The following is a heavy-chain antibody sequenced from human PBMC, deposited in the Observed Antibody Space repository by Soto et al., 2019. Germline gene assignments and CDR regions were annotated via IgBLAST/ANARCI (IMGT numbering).Heavy chain of an antibody. CDR1: GYTFTSYY. D-gene: IGHD2-15*01. V-gene: IGHV1-46*03. J-gene: IGHJ4*02. Sequence: QVQLVQSGAEVKKPGASVKVSCKASGYTFTSYYMHWVRQAPGQGLEWMGIINPSNSTTYAQKFQGRVTMTRDTSTGTVYPELSSLRSEDTAVYYCATVYCSGGSCYSIDYWGQGTLVTVSS. CDR3: ATVYCSGGSCYSIDY. CDR2: INPSNST.